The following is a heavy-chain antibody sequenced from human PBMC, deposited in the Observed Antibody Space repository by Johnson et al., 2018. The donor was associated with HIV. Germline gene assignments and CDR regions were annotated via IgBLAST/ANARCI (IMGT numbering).Heavy chain of an antibody. J-gene: IGHJ3*02. Sequence: MLLVESGGGLVQPGGSLRLSCAASGFTFSSYDMHWVRQATGKGLEWVSAIGTAGDTYYPGSVKGRFTISRENAKNSLYLQMNSLRAGDTAVYYCARSRGGGDYAPEAFDIWGQGTMVTVSS. CDR1: GFTFSSYD. CDR3: ARSRGGGDYAPEAFDI. CDR2: IGTAGDT. V-gene: IGHV3-13*01. D-gene: IGHD4-17*01.